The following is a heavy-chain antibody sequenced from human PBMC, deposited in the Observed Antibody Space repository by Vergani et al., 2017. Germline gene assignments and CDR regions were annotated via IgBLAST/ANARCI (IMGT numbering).Heavy chain of an antibody. D-gene: IGHD1-14*01. V-gene: IGHV3-21*01. CDR3: ARGVPLTLPDY. CDR2: ISSSSSYI. CDR1: GITFSSYS. Sequence: EVQLVESGGGLVKPGGSLRLSCAASGITFSSYSMNWVRQAPGKGLEWVSSISSSSSYIYYADSVKGRFTISRDNAKNSLYLQMNSLRAEDTAVYYCARGVPLTLPDYWGQGTLVTVSS. J-gene: IGHJ4*02.